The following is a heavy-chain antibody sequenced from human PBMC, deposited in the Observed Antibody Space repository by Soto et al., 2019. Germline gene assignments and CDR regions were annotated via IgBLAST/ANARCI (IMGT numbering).Heavy chain of an antibody. CDR3: ARDPVGYYFDY. D-gene: IGHD1-26*01. Sequence: QVQLQESGPGLVKPSQTLSLTCTVSGGSISSGGYYWSWIRQHPGKGLEWIGYIYYSGSTYYNPSHKSRVTTSVDTSKTPFSLKLSSVTAEDTAVYYCARDPVGYYFDYWGQGTLVTVSS. V-gene: IGHV4-31*03. CDR2: IYYSGST. CDR1: GGSISSGGYY. J-gene: IGHJ4*02.